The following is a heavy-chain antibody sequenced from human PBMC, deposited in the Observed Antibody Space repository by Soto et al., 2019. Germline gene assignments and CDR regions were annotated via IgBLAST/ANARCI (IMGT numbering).Heavy chain of an antibody. Sequence: WGSLRLSCAASGFTFGSYAIILFRHSPLKWLEWVSAISGSGGSTYYADSVKGRFTISRDNSKNTLYLQMNSLRAEDTAVYYCAKGITIFGVVNPRGFDPWGQGTLVTVSS. CDR3: AKGITIFGVVNPRGFDP. D-gene: IGHD3-3*01. CDR1: GFTFGSYA. V-gene: IGHV3-23*01. CDR2: ISGSGGST. J-gene: IGHJ5*02.